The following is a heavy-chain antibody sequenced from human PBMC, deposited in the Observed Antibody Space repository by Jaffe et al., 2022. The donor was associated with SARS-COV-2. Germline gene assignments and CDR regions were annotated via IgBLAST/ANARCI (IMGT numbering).Heavy chain of an antibody. J-gene: IGHJ4*02. D-gene: IGHD6-19*01. V-gene: IGHV4-39*01. CDR3: ARLRPQSHRYSTGEYRCDH. CDR2: MHHSGHT. Sequence: QLQLQESGPGLVKPSETLSLTCTVSGDSIITGGDFWGWIRQPPGKGLEWIGSMHHSGHTYSNPSLQSRISMSVDTSKNQLSLKMSSVTVADTAVYYCARLRPQSHRYSTGEYRCDHWGQGTLVTVSS. CDR1: GDSIITGGDF.